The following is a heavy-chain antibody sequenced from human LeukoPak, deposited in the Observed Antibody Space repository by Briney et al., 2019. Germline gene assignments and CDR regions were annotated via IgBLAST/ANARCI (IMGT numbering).Heavy chain of an antibody. CDR1: GASVSSASY. Sequence: SETLSLTCTVSGASVSSASYWSWIRQPPGKGVEWIAHIYNGVNTNYNPSLKSRVTISVDTSKNQFSLRLNSVTAADTAVYYCARSRAFNSGAFDPWGQGSLVTVFS. CDR3: ARSRAFNSGAFDP. J-gene: IGHJ5*02. V-gene: IGHV4-61*01. D-gene: IGHD1-26*01. CDR2: IYNGVNT.